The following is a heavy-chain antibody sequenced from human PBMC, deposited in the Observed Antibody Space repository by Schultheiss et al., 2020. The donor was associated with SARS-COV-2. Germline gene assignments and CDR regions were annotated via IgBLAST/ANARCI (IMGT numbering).Heavy chain of an antibody. CDR3: ARRRTEYCSGGSCYSFGYDY. V-gene: IGHV4-39*07. D-gene: IGHD2-15*01. Sequence: SETLSLTCTVSGGSVSSGSYYWSWIRQPPGKGLEWIGSIYHSGSTYYNPSLKSRVTISVDTSKNQFSLKLSSVTAADTAVYYCARRRTEYCSGGSCYSFGYDYWGQGTLVTVSS. CDR2: IYHSGST. CDR1: GGSVSSGSYY. J-gene: IGHJ4*02.